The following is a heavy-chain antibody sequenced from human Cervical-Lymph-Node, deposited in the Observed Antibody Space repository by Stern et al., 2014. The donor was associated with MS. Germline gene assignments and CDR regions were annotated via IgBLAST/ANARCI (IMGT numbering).Heavy chain of an antibody. D-gene: IGHD2-21*02. CDR2: IYYSGIT. CDR3: ARGVTGVPFDP. Sequence: QVQLQESGPGLVKPSETLSLTCTVSGGSISSYYWSWIRQPPGQGLEWIGYIYYSGITHYNPYLKSRVTISVDTSKNQFSLKLSSVTAADTAVYYCARGVTGVPFDPWGQGTLVTVSS. J-gene: IGHJ5*02. CDR1: GGSISSYY. V-gene: IGHV4-59*01.